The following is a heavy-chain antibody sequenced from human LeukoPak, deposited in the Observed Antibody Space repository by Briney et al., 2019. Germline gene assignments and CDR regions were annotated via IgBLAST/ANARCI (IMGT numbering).Heavy chain of an antibody. V-gene: IGHV1-2*02. CDR1: GYTFTGYY. CDR2: INPNSGGT. Sequence: ASVKVSCKASGYTFTGYYMHWVRQAPGQGLEWMGWINPNSGGTNYAQKFQGRVTMTRDTSISTAYMELSRLRSDDTAVYYCARDKSRICSGGSCYRNWFDPWGQGTQVTVSS. J-gene: IGHJ5*02. CDR3: ARDKSRICSGGSCYRNWFDP. D-gene: IGHD2-15*01.